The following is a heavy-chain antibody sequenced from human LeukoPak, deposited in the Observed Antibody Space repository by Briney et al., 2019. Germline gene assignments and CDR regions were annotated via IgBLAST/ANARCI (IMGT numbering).Heavy chain of an antibody. V-gene: IGHV3-30*02. J-gene: IGHJ5*02. D-gene: IGHD3-10*01. CDR3: AKDLMRDRWFAES. CDR1: GFPFSYYG. Sequence: GGSLRLSCAASGFPFSYYGMHWVRRAPGKGLEWVSFIRYDGDDKFYAESVKGRFTISRDTSRNTLYLQMNRLRLEDTAIYYCAKDLMRDRWFAESWGQGTLVTVSS. CDR2: IRYDGDDK.